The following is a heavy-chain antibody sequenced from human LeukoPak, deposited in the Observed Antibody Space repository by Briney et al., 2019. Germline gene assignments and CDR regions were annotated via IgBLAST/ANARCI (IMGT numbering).Heavy chain of an antibody. CDR3: ARRGSGWHN. D-gene: IGHD6-19*01. V-gene: IGHV4-34*01. J-gene: IGHJ4*02. Sequence: SETLSLTCAVYGGSFSGYYWSWIRQPPGKGLEWIGEINHSGGTNYNPSLKSRVTISVDTSKNQLSLNLTSLTAADTAVYYCARRGSGWHNWGQGAPVTVSS. CDR1: GGSFSGYY. CDR2: INHSGGT.